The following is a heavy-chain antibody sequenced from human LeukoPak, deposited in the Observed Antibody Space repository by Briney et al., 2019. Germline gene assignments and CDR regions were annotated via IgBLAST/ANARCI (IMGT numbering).Heavy chain of an antibody. J-gene: IGHJ4*02. Sequence: GGSLRLSCAASGFTFDDYAMHWVRQAPGKGLEWVPGISWNSGIIGYADSVKCRFTIYRDNAKNSLYLQMNSLRAEDMALYYCAKDRGSSWFRYYFDYWGQGTLVTVSS. CDR1: GFTFDDYA. D-gene: IGHD6-13*01. V-gene: IGHV3-9*03. CDR2: ISWNSGII. CDR3: AKDRGSSWFRYYFDY.